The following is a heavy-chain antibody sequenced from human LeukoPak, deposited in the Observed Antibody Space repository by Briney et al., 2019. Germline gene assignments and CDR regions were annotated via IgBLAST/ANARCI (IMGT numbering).Heavy chain of an antibody. Sequence: SETLSLTCDVSGDFFRSYWWGWVRQPAGKGLEWFGRIYATGSTQFNPSLKSRLTMSMDTSTNQLSLKLTSVTAADTAVYFCARQGYTASYYFLDFWSQGTLVTVSS. J-gene: IGHJ4*02. CDR2: IYATGST. D-gene: IGHD1-26*01. CDR3: ARQGYTASYYFLDF. V-gene: IGHV4-4*07. CDR1: GDFFRSYW.